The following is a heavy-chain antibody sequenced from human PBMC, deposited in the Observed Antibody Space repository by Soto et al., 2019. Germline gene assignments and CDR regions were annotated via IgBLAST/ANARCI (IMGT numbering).Heavy chain of an antibody. V-gene: IGHV4-39*07. D-gene: IGHD6-13*01. Sequence: SETLSLTCTVSGGSISSSSYYWGWIRQPPGKGLEWIGSIYYSGSTYYNPSLKSRVTISVDTSKNQFSLKLSSVTAADTAVYYCARVFSDSSSFFDPWGQGTLVTVSS. CDR3: ARVFSDSSSFFDP. CDR1: GGSISSSSYY. CDR2: IYYSGST. J-gene: IGHJ5*02.